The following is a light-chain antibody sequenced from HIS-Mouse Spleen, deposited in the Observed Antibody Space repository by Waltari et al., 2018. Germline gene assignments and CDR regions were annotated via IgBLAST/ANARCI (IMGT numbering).Light chain of an antibody. CDR1: SSDVGGYNL. Sequence: QSALTQPASVSGSPGQSITISCTGTSSDVGGYNLVPGYQQHPGKAPKLMIYEGSKRPSGVSNRFSGSKSGNTASLTISGLQAEDEADYYCCSYAGSSTWVFGGGTKLTVL. CDR3: CSYAGSSTWV. CDR2: EGS. J-gene: IGLJ3*02. V-gene: IGLV2-23*01.